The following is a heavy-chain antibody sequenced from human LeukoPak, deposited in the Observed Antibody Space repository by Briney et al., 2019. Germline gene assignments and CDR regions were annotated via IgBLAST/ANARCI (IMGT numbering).Heavy chain of an antibody. D-gene: IGHD3-10*01. J-gene: IGHJ4*02. V-gene: IGHV3-30*18. Sequence: GGSLRLSCAASGFTFSSYGMHWVRQAPGKGLEWVAVISYDGSNKYYADSVKGRFTISRDNSKNTLYLQMNSVRAEDTAVYYCAKDRITMVRGVLDYWGQGTLVTVSS. CDR3: AKDRITMVRGVLDY. CDR2: ISYDGSNK. CDR1: GFTFSSYG.